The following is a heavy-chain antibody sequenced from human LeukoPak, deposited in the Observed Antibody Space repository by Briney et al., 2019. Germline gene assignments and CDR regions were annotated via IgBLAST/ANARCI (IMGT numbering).Heavy chain of an antibody. CDR2: IYPGDSDT. CDR3: ARRHATMVRGAFDY. V-gene: IGHV5-51*01. CDR1: GYSFTSYW. Sequence: GASLKISCKGSGYSFTSYWIGWVRQMPGKGLEWMGIIYPGDSDTRYSPSFQGQVTISADKSISTAYLQWSSLKASNTAMYYCARRHATMVRGAFDYWGQGTLVTVSS. J-gene: IGHJ4*02. D-gene: IGHD3-10*01.